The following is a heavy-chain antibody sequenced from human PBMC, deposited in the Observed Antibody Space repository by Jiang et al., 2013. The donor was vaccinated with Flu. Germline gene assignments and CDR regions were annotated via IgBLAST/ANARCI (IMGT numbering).Heavy chain of an antibody. V-gene: IGHV4-61*01. D-gene: IGHD4-23*01. CDR2: IYYSGST. J-gene: IGHJ4*02. CDR1: GGSVSSGSYY. Sequence: GLVKPSETLSLTCTVSGGSVSSGSYYWSWIRQPPGKGLEWIGYIYYSGSTNYNPSLKSRVTISVDTSKNQFSLKLSSVTAADTAVYYCARGWQTTVVNFLDYWGQGTLVTVSS. CDR3: ARGWQTTVVNFLDY.